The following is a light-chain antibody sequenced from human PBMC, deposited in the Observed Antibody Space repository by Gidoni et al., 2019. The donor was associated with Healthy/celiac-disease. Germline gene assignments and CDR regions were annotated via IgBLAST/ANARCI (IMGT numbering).Light chain of an antibody. V-gene: IGLV2-8*01. J-gene: IGLJ1*01. CDR1: SSDVGGYNY. CDR2: EVS. CDR3: SSYAGSNIRYV. Sequence: QSALTQPPPASGSPAQSVTISCTGTSSDVGGYNYVSWYQQHPGKAPKLMIYEVSKRPSGVPDRFSGSKSGNTASLTVSGLQAEDEADYYCSSYAGSNIRYVFGTGTKVTVL.